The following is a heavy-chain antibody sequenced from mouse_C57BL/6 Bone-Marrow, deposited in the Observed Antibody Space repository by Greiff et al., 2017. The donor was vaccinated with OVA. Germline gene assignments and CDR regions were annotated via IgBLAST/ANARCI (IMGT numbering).Heavy chain of an antibody. V-gene: IGHV10-1*01. CDR1: GFSFNTYA. CDR2: IRSKSNNYAT. Sequence: EVKLLESGGGLVQPKGSLKLSCAASGFSFNTYAMNWVRQAPGKGLEWVARIRSKSNNYATYYADSVKDRFTISRDDSESMLYLQMNNLKTEDTAMYYCVRQGCGRWYFDVWGTGTTVTVSS. J-gene: IGHJ1*03. CDR3: VRQGCGRWYFDV.